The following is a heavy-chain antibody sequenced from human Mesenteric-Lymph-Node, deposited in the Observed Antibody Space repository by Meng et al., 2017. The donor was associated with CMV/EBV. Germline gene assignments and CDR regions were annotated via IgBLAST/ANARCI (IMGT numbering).Heavy chain of an antibody. J-gene: IGHJ4*02. V-gene: IGHV3-30*02. Sequence: GESLKISCAASGFTFSSYGMHWVRQAPGKGLEWVAFIRYDGSNKYYADSVKGRFTISRVNSKNTLYLQMNSLRAEDTAMYYCARQRPGVGHYFDFWGQGTLVTVSS. CDR1: GFTFSSYG. CDR2: IRYDGSNK. CDR3: ARQRPGVGHYFDF. D-gene: IGHD1-26*01.